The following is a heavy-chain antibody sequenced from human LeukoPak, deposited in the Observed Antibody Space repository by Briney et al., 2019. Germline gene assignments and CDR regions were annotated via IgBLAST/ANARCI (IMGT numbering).Heavy chain of an antibody. CDR1: GGTFSIYA. V-gene: IGHV1-69*05. Sequence: GASVKVSFKASGGTFSIYAISWVRQAPGQGLEWMGGIIPIFGTANYAQKFQGRVTMTRDTSISTAYMELSRLRSDDTAVYYCARDSFGSGALWGQGTLVTVSS. D-gene: IGHD6-19*01. CDR2: IIPIFGTA. CDR3: ARDSFGSGAL. J-gene: IGHJ4*02.